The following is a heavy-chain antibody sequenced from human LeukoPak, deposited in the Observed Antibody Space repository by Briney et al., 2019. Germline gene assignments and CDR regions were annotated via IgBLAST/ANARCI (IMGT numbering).Heavy chain of an antibody. CDR1: GGTFSSYA. J-gene: IGHJ6*03. Sequence: ASVKVSCKASGGTFSSYAISWVRQAPGQGLEWMGWMNPNSGNTGYAQKFQGRVTMTRNTSISTAYMELSSLRSEDTAVYYCARSGWSPDYYYYYMDVWGKGTTVTVSS. D-gene: IGHD6-19*01. V-gene: IGHV1-8*02. CDR3: ARSGWSPDYYYYYMDV. CDR2: MNPNSGNT.